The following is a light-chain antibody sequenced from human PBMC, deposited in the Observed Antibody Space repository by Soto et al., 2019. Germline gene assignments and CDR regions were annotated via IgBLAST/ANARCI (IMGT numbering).Light chain of an antibody. CDR1: QSLLQSNGYNY. V-gene: IGKV2-28*01. J-gene: IGKJ5*01. CDR3: MQALQTPIT. CDR2: LGS. Sequence: DIVMTQSPLSLPVTPGEPASISCRSSQSLLQSNGYNYLDWYLQKPGQSPQLLIYLGSNRASGVPDRFSGSGSGTDFTLKISRVEAVDVGVYYCMQALQTPITFGQGTRLEIK.